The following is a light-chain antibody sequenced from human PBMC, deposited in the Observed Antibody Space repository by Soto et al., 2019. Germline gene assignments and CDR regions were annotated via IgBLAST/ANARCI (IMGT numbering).Light chain of an antibody. Sequence: EIVMTQSPATLSVSPGERATLSCRASQSVSSNLAWYQQKPGQAPRLLIYGASTRATGIPARFSGSGSGPEFTLTITSLQSENFAVYYCQEDNNWPPWTFCQGTKVE. CDR3: QEDNNWPPWT. CDR2: GAS. CDR1: QSVSSN. V-gene: IGKV3-15*01. J-gene: IGKJ1*01.